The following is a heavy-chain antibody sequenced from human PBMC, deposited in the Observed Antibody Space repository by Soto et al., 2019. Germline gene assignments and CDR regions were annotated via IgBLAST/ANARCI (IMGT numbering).Heavy chain of an antibody. Sequence: GGSLRLSCAASGFTFSSYGMHWVRQVPGKGLEWVANIKQDGSENSYVDSVKGRFTISRDNAKNSLYLQMNSLRAEDTAVYYCARDGNMFRGVMWSWGQGTLVTVSS. CDR1: GFTFSSYG. D-gene: IGHD3-10*01. CDR2: IKQDGSEN. CDR3: ARDGNMFRGVMWS. V-gene: IGHV3-7*01. J-gene: IGHJ5*02.